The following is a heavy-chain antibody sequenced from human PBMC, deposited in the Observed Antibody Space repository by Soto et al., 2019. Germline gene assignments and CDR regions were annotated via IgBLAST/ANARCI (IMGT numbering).Heavy chain of an antibody. V-gene: IGHV3-74*01. CDR3: ARESYGLLTGYYTDY. CDR1: GFPFSSYW. Sequence: EVQLVESGGDLVQRGGSLRLSCAASGFPFSSYWMHWVRHTPGKGLDWVARISGDGVTTYYADSVTGRFTVSRDNAKNALSLQLSGLRGEEAAVYYVARESYGLLTGYYTDYWGQGTLVSVSS. J-gene: IGHJ4*02. CDR2: ISGDGVTT. D-gene: IGHD3-9*01.